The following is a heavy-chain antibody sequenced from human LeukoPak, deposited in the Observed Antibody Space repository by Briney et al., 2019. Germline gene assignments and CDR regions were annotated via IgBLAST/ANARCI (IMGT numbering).Heavy chain of an antibody. CDR3: TTGGEDASWLGIDY. CDR1: GFTFSNAW. V-gene: IGHV3-15*01. J-gene: IGHJ4*02. Sequence: PGGSLRLSCAASGFTFSNAWMTWVRQAPGKGLEWVGRIYSKTDGGTTDYAAPVKGRFTISRDDSKSSLYLQMNSLKTEDTAVYYCTTGGEDASWLGIDYWGQGTLVTVSS. CDR2: IYSKTDGGTT. D-gene: IGHD6-19*01.